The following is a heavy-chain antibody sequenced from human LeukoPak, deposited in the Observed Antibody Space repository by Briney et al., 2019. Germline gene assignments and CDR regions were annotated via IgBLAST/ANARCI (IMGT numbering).Heavy chain of an antibody. V-gene: IGHV4-34*01. D-gene: IGHD6-13*01. CDR3: ARVGDQYSSSPLNYFDY. Sequence: KPSETLSLTCAAYGGSFSGYYWSWIRQPPGKGLEWIGEINRSGSTNYNPSLKSRVTISVDTSKNQFSLKLSSVTAADTAVYYCARVGDQYSSSPLNYFDYWGQGTLVTVSS. CDR1: GGSFSGYY. J-gene: IGHJ4*02. CDR2: INRSGST.